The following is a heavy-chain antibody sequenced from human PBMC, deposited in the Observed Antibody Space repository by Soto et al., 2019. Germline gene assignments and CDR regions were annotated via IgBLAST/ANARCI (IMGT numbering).Heavy chain of an antibody. CDR3: ARGVAGSGFDL. CDR1: GDSVPSNTAA. Sequence: PSQTLSLTCASSGDSVPSNTAAWNWIMSSPSRGLEWLGRTYYRSNWRHDYAVSVKSRITVNPDTSKNHFSLQLNSVTPDDTAVYYCARGVAGSGFDLWGQGTLVTVS. CDR2: TYYRSNWRH. D-gene: IGHD6-19*01. J-gene: IGHJ4*02. V-gene: IGHV6-1*01.